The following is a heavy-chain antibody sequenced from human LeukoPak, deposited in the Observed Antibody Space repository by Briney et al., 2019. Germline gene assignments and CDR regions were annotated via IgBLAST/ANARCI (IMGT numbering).Heavy chain of an antibody. V-gene: IGHV4-59*08. D-gene: IGHD3-3*01. Sequence: SETLSLTCTVSGGSISDNYWSWIRQPPGKGLEWMGYAYYSGSTNYNPSLKSRVTISVDTPKNQFSLKLSSVTAADTAVYYCARLSYDFWSGYYNDDYWGQGTLVTVSS. CDR1: GGSISDNY. CDR3: ARLSYDFWSGYYNDDY. J-gene: IGHJ4*02. CDR2: AYYSGST.